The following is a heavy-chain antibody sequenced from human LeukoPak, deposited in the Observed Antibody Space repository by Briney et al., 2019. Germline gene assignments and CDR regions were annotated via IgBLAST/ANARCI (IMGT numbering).Heavy chain of an antibody. CDR3: ARGYGDLYSGFDY. D-gene: IGHD4-17*01. CDR2: ISSSSSYL. V-gene: IGHV3-21*01. CDR1: GFTFSSYS. J-gene: IGHJ4*02. Sequence: GGSLRLSCAASGFTFSSYSMGWVRQAPGKGLEWVSSISSSSSYLYYADSVRGRFTISRDNSKNTLYLQMNSLRADDTAVYYCARGYGDLYSGFDYWGQGTLVTVSS.